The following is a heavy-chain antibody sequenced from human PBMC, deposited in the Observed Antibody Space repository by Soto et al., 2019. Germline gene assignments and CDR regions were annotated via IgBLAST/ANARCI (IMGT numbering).Heavy chain of an antibody. D-gene: IGHD6-6*01. CDR3: ARDYGPVPAATLLYRAPYSSIAARPNGMDV. V-gene: IGHV1-46*01. CDR2: INPSGGST. CDR1: GYTFTSYY. Sequence: GASVKVTCKASGYTFTSYYMHWVRQAPGQGLEWMGIINPSGGSTSYAQKFQGRVTMTRDTSTSTVYMELSSLRSEDTAVYYCARDYGPVPAATLLYRAPYSSIAARPNGMDVWGQGTTVTVSS. J-gene: IGHJ6*02.